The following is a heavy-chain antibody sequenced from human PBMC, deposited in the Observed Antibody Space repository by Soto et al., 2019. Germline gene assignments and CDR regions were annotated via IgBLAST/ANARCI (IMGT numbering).Heavy chain of an antibody. V-gene: IGHV3-9*01. J-gene: IGHJ4*02. Sequence: EVQLVESGGGLVQPGRSLRLSCAASGFTFDDYAMHWVRQAPGKGLEWVSGISWNSGSIGYADSVKGRFTISRDNAKNSLYLQMNSLRAEDTALYYCAKDMGFGSGWYGGWGQGTLVTVSS. CDR1: GFTFDDYA. D-gene: IGHD6-19*01. CDR2: ISWNSGSI. CDR3: AKDMGFGSGWYGG.